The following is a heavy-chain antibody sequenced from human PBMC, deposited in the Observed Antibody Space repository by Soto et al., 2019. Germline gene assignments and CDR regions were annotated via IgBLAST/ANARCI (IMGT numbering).Heavy chain of an antibody. J-gene: IGHJ4*02. CDR3: ARVEYTYNYRGLDY. Sequence: PSETLSLTCAVYGGSFRGYYWTWIRQPPGKGLEWIGEIDHSGSTNYNPSLKSLVTISVDTSKNQFSLKLASVTPADTAVYYCARVEYTYNYRGLDYWGQGTLVTVSS. CDR1: GGSFRGYY. V-gene: IGHV4-34*01. CDR2: IDHSGST. D-gene: IGHD3-16*01.